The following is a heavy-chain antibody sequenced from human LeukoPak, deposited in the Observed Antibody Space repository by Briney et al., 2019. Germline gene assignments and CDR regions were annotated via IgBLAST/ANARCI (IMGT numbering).Heavy chain of an antibody. CDR1: GFTFSSYS. V-gene: IGHV3-21*01. D-gene: IGHD5-18*01. CDR3: ARAVGRLPEYFQH. J-gene: IGHJ1*01. Sequence: GESLRLSCAASGFTFSSYSMNWVRQAPGKWLEWVSSISSSSSYIYYADSVKGRFTISRDNAKNSLYLQMNSLRDKDTAVYDCARAVGRLPEYFQHWGQGTLVTVSS. CDR2: ISSSSSYI.